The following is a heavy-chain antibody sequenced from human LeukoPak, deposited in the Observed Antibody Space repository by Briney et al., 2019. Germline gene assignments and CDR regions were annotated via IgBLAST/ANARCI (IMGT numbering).Heavy chain of an antibody. CDR1: GFTFDNYA. CDR2: IRSKIYGGTT. CDR3: VRYGGDADY. D-gene: IGHD5-12*01. J-gene: IGHJ4*02. V-gene: IGHV3-49*03. Sequence: GGSLRLSCTASGFTFDNYAMSWFRQAPGKGLEWGGFIRSKIYGGTTEYAASVKGRFTISRDDSKSIAYLQMTSLKSEDTAVYYCVRYGGDADYWGQGTLVTVSS.